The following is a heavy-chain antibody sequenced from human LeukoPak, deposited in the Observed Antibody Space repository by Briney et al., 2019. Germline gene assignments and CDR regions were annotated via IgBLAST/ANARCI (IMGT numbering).Heavy chain of an antibody. D-gene: IGHD2-2*01. V-gene: IGHV4-59*01. CDR1: GGSIRGYY. CDR2: IPDSGTT. Sequence: PSETLSLTCSVSGGSIRGYYWSWIRQPPGKGMEWIGYIPDSGTTNYNPSLKSRVTISVDTSKNQFSLKLSSVTAADTAVYYCARYCSSTSCSGPYHFDCWGQGTLVTVSS. CDR3: ARYCSSTSCSGPYHFDC. J-gene: IGHJ4*02.